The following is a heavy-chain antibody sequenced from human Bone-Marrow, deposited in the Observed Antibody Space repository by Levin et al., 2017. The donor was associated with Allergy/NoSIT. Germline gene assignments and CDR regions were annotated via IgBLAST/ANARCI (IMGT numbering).Heavy chain of an antibody. CDR1: GGSISDHK. J-gene: IGHJ4*02. Sequence: ASETLSLTCSFSGGSISDHKWTWIRQPPGKGLEWIGYIYYSGNTNYNPSLRSRVTISIDTSKDQFSLRLSSVTAADTAVYYCARFWSGFDYWGQGTLVTVSS. CDR2: IYYSGNT. V-gene: IGHV4-59*11. CDR3: ARFWSGFDY. D-gene: IGHD3-3*01.